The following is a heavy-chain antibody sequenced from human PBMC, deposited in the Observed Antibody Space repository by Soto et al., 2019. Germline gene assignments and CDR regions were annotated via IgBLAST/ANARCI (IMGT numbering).Heavy chain of an antibody. Sequence: GGSLRLSCAASGCTFSSYAMSWVLQAPGKGLEWVSAISGSGGSTYYADSVKGRFTISRDNSKNTLYLQMNSLRAEDTAVYYWAKHPRISSGWYRRVWGQGTLVNV. V-gene: IGHV3-23*01. CDR2: ISGSGGST. CDR1: GCTFSSYA. J-gene: IGHJ4*02. CDR3: AKHPRISSGWYRRV. D-gene: IGHD6-19*01.